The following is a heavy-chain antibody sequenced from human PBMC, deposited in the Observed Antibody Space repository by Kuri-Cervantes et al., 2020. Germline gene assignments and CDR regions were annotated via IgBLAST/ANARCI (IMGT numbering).Heavy chain of an antibody. V-gene: IGHV4-4*07. J-gene: IGHJ5*02. CDR3: ASDIGEVAARPLDWFDP. CDR2: IYTSGST. D-gene: IGHD6-6*01. Sequence: SETLSLTCTVSGGSISSYYWSWIRQPAGKGLEWIGRIYTSGSTNYNPSLKSRVTISVDKSKNQFSLKLSSVTAADTAVYYCASDIGEVAARPLDWFDPWGQGTLVTVSS. CDR1: GGSISSYY.